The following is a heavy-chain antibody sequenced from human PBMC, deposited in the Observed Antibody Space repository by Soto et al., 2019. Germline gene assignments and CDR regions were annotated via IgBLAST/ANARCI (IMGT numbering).Heavy chain of an antibody. D-gene: IGHD4-17*01. J-gene: IGHJ4*02. CDR1: GYTFTSYG. V-gene: IGHV1-18*01. CDR3: ARDRGPDYGDVEVFDY. CDR2: ISAYNGNT. Sequence: ASVKVSCKASGYTFTSYGISWVRQAPGQGLEWMGWISAYNGNTNYAQKLQGRVTMTTDTSTSTAYMELRSLRSDDTAVYYCARDRGPDYGDVEVFDYWGQGTLVTVSS.